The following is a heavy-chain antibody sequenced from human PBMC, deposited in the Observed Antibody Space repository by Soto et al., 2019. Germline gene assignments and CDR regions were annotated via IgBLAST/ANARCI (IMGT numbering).Heavy chain of an antibody. V-gene: IGHV3-30*18. D-gene: IGHD6-6*01. CDR1: GFTFSDYA. CDR3: AKAQAIAARPRPPYYYYNGMDV. CDR2: VSHDGRNT. Sequence: GGSLRLSCAASGFTFSDYAMHWVRQAPGKGLEWVAVVSHDGRNTHYADSVKGRFTISRDSSKNTVSLEMTSLRAEDTAVYYCAKAQAIAARPRPPYYYYNGMDVWGQGTTVTVSS. J-gene: IGHJ6*02.